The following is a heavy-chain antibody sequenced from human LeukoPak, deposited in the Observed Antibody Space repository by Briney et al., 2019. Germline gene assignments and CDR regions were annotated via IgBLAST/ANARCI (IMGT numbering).Heavy chain of an antibody. D-gene: IGHD4/OR15-4a*01. Sequence: SETLSLTCTVSGGSISSSSYYWVWIRQLPGKGLEWIGTISYSGSTYYNPSLKSRVTISVDTSKNHLSLKLSSVTAADTAVFYCARHMVGTTDSTWGQGTLVTVSS. CDR2: ISYSGST. CDR1: GGSISSSSYY. V-gene: IGHV4-39*01. J-gene: IGHJ5*02. CDR3: ARHMVGTTDST.